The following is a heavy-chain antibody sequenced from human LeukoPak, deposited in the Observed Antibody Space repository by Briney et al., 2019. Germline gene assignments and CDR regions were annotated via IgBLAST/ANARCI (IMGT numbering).Heavy chain of an antibody. CDR2: INHSGST. D-gene: IGHD3-3*01. V-gene: IGHV4-34*01. CDR3: ARGLTIFGVGFDY. Sequence: PSETLSLTCAVYGGSFSGYYWSWIRQPPGKGLEWIGEINHSGSTNYNPSLKSRVTISVDTSKNQFSLKLSSVTAADTAVYYCARGLTIFGVGFDYWAREPWSPSPQ. CDR1: GGSFSGYY. J-gene: IGHJ4*02.